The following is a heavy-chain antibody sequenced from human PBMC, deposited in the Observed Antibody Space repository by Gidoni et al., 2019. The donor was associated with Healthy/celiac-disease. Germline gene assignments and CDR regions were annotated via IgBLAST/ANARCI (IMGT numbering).Heavy chain of an antibody. V-gene: IGHV3-21*01. CDR2: ISSSSSYI. CDR1: GFTFSSYS. D-gene: IGHD6-19*01. CDR3: ARSIAVAGPGYWYFDL. J-gene: IGHJ2*01. Sequence: EVQLVESGGGLVKPGGSLSLSCAASGFTFSSYSMNWVRQAPGKGLEWVSSISSSSSYIYYADSVKGRFTISRDNAKNSLYLQMNSLRAEDTAVYYCARSIAVAGPGYWYFDLWGRGTLVTVSS.